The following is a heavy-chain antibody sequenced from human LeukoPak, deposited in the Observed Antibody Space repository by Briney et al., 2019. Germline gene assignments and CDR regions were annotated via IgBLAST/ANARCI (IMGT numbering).Heavy chain of an antibody. CDR2: IYYSGST. V-gene: IGHV4-39*07. D-gene: IGHD2-2*01. J-gene: IGHJ5*02. CDR3: ARVPFKYCSSTSCYGFDP. CDR1: GGSISSSSYY. Sequence: SETLSLTCTVSGGSISSSSYYWGWIRQPPGKGLEWIGSIYYSGSTYYNPSLKSRVTISVDTSKNQFSLKLSSVTAADTAVYYCARVPFKYCSSTSCYGFDPWGQGTLVTVSS.